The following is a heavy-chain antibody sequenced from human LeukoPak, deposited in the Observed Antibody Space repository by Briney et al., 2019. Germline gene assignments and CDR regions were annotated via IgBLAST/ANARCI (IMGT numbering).Heavy chain of an antibody. CDR3: AREGEGYYDFWSGYYPYYFDY. D-gene: IGHD3-3*01. V-gene: IGHV4-39*07. CDR2: IYYSGST. Sequence: SETLSLTCTVSGGSISSSSYYWGWIRQPPGKGLEWIGSIYYSGSTYYNPSLKSRVTISVDTSKNQFSLKLSSVTAADTAVYYCAREGEGYYDFWSGYYPYYFDYWGQGTLVTVSS. J-gene: IGHJ4*02. CDR1: GGSISSSSYY.